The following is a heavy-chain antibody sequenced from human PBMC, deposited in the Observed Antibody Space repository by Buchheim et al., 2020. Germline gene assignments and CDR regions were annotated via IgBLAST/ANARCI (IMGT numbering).Heavy chain of an antibody. D-gene: IGHD1-26*01. V-gene: IGHV3-48*01. J-gene: IGHJ4*02. CDR3: AGEGSGSYFAH. Sequence: EVQLVEPGGDLVQRGGSLRPPCEAPGFTFGLPFSTFAMNWFRQPPGRGRDWVSKFTVIGGTIGFAASVKGRFTISRANAKNSLYLQMNSLRADDTAVYYCAGEGSGSYFAHWGQGAL. CDR2: FTVIGGTI. CDR1: GFTFGLPFSTFA.